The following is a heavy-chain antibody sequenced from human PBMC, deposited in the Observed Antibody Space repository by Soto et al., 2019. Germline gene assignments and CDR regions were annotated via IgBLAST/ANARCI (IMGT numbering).Heavy chain of an antibody. CDR3: ARVERGTATTVVDAFDI. CDR2: MSHSGGT. V-gene: IGHV4-34*01. CDR1: GGSVNSGNYY. Sequence: QVQLQQWGAGLLKPSETLSLTCAVFGGSVNSGNYYWSWIRQPPGKGLEWIGEMSHSGGTQFNPDLKSRVIISVDTSKNQFSLKRSSVTAADTALYYCARVERGTATTVVDAFDIWGPGTMVTVSS. J-gene: IGHJ3*02. D-gene: IGHD1-1*01.